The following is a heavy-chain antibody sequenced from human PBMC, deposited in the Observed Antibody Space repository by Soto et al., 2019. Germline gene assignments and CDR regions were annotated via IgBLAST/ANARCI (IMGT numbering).Heavy chain of an antibody. CDR1: GASISSGHR. D-gene: IGHD3-10*01. CDR2: IYHGGIT. V-gene: IGHV4-4*02. J-gene: IGHJ6*02. CDR3: ARGTLWFGAHNYGLDV. Sequence: QVQLQESGPGLVKSSGTLSLTCAVSGASISSGHRWSWVRQPPGKGLEWIGEIYHGGITNYSPSLGSRVTMSVDKSKNQFSLTLDSVTAADTAVYYCARGTLWFGAHNYGLDVWGQGTTVTVSS.